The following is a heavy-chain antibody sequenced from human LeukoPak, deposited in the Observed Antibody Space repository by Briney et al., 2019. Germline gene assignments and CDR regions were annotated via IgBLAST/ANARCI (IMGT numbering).Heavy chain of an antibody. J-gene: IGHJ4*02. V-gene: IGHV1-2*02. CDR2: INPNSGGT. D-gene: IGHD5-18*01. CDR1: GYTFTGYY. CDR3: ARAARGYTYSYFDY. Sequence: ASVKVSCKASGYTFTGYYIHWVRPAPGQGLECMGWINPNSGGTDYAQKFQGGVTMTRDASMSTAYMELSSLRSDDTAVYYCARAARGYTYSYFDYWGQGTLVTVSS.